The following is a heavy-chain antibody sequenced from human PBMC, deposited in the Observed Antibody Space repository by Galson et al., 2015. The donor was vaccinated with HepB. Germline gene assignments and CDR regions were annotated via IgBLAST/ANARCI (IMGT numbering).Heavy chain of an antibody. V-gene: IGHV3-30*04. CDR2: ISYDGSRK. CDR1: GFTFNDYA. CDR3: ARTDSASWSGGPGIYYYYYYAMDV. Sequence: SLRLSCAASGFTFNDYAMHWVRQAPAKGLEWVAVISYDGSRKHYADSVKGRFTLSRDNSQNTLYLQMKSLSSGDTAVYYCARTDSASWSGGPGIYYYYYYAMDVWGQGTTVTVSS. D-gene: IGHD1-14*01. J-gene: IGHJ6*02.